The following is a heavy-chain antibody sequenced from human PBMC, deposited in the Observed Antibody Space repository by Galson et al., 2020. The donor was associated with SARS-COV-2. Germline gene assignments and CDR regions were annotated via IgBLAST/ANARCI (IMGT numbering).Heavy chain of an antibody. D-gene: IGHD3-3*01. CDR2: MNPNSGNT. Sequence: ASVKVSCKASGYTFTSYEINWGRQATGQGLEWMGWMNPNSGNTAYAQKFQGRVTLTRNTSISTAYMELSTLRSEDTAVYYCARGQSYDFWSGYYTDRYFHHWGQGTLVTVSS. V-gene: IGHV1-8*01. J-gene: IGHJ1*01. CDR1: GYTFTSYE. CDR3: ARGQSYDFWSGYYTDRYFHH.